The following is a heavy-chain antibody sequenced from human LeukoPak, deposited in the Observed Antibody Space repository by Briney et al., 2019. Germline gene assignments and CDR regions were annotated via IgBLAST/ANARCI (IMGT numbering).Heavy chain of an antibody. J-gene: IGHJ6*03. V-gene: IGHV1-69*05. CDR1: GYTFTSYD. Sequence: SVKVSCKASGYTFTSYDVNWVRQAIGQGLEWMGGIIPIFGTANYAQKFQGRVTITTDESTSTAYMELSSLRSEDTAVYYCARGWEQGVCYYYYMDVWGKGTTVTVSS. D-gene: IGHD1-26*01. CDR2: IIPIFGTA. CDR3: ARGWEQGVCYYYYMDV.